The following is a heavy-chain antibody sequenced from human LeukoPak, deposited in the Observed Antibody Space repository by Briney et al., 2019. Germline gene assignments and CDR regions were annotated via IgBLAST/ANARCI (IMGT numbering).Heavy chain of an antibody. D-gene: IGHD3-10*01. CDR3: ARGGLWFGELGDY. Sequence: SETLSLTCAVYGGSFSGYYWSWIRQPPGKGLEWIGEINHSGSTNYNPSLKSRVTISVDTSKNQFSLKLSSVTAADTAVYYCARGGLWFGELGDYWGQGTLVTVSS. CDR2: INHSGST. J-gene: IGHJ4*02. CDR1: GGSFSGYY. V-gene: IGHV4-34*01.